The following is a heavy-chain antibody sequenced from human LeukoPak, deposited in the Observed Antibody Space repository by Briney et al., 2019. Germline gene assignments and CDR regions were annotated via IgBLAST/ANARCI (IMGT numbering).Heavy chain of an antibody. CDR1: GYTFTGYY. CDR2: INPNSGGT. V-gene: IGHV1-2*02. J-gene: IGHJ4*02. CDR3: ARIFRGSGSYYTSAADY. D-gene: IGHD3-10*01. Sequence: ASVKVSCKASGYTFTGYYMHWVRQAPGQGLEWMGWINPNSGGTNYAQKFQGGVTMTRDTSISTAYMELSRLRSDDTAVYYCARIFRGSGSYYTSAADYWGQGTLVTVSS.